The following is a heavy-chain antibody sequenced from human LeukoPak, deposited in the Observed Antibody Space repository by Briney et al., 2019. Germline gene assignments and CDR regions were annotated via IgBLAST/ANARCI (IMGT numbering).Heavy chain of an antibody. Sequence: PGGSLRLSCAASGFTFSSYSMNWVRQAPGKGLEWVSYISSSGSTIYYADPVKGRFTISRDNAKNSLYLQMNSLRAEDTAVYYCAREPSRGWLQSYYYYGMDVWGQGTTVTVSS. CDR1: GFTFSSYS. V-gene: IGHV3-48*04. CDR2: ISSSGSTI. CDR3: AREPSRGWLQSYYYYGMDV. J-gene: IGHJ6*02. D-gene: IGHD5-24*01.